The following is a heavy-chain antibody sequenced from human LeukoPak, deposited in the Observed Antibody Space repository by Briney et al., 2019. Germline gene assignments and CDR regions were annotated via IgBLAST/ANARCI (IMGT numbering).Heavy chain of an antibody. Sequence: GGSLRLSCAASGFIFDDHAMHWVRQAPGKGLEWVSGISWNSGSIGYVDSVRGRFTITRDNAKNSLYLQMNSLRAEDTAVYYCARERYDFWSGYYRNFDYWGQGTLVTVSS. CDR3: ARERYDFWSGYYRNFDY. CDR1: GFIFDDHA. D-gene: IGHD3-3*01. J-gene: IGHJ4*02. CDR2: ISWNSGSI. V-gene: IGHV3-9*01.